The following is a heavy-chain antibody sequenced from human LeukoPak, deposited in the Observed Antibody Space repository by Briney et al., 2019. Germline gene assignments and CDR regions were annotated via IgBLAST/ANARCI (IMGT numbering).Heavy chain of an antibody. CDR3: ARDLPYYYDSSGYYYSAVSDY. V-gene: IGHV4-34*01. Sequence: SETLSLTCAVYGGSFSGYYWSWIRQPPGKGLEWIGEINHSGSTNYNPSLKSRVTISVDTSKNQFSLKLSSVTAADTAVYYCARDLPYYYDSSGYYYSAVSDYWGQGTLVTVSS. D-gene: IGHD3-22*01. CDR1: GGSFSGYY. J-gene: IGHJ4*02. CDR2: INHSGST.